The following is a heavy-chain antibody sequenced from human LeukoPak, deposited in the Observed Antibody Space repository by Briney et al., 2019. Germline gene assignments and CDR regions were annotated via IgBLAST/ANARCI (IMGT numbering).Heavy chain of an antibody. CDR3: ARGRPFCSSTSCYGLNPDFWSGYYHDY. Sequence: ASVKVSCKASGYTFTGYYMHWVRQAPGQGLEWMGWINPNSGGTNYAQKFQGRVTMTRDTSTSTAYMELSRLRSDDTAVYYCARGRPFCSSTSCYGLNPDFWSGYYHDYWGQGTLVTVSS. CDR1: GYTFTGYY. V-gene: IGHV1-2*02. J-gene: IGHJ4*02. CDR2: INPNSGGT. D-gene: IGHD3-3*01.